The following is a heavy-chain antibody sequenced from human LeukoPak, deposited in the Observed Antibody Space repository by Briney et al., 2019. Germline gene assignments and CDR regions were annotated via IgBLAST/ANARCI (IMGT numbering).Heavy chain of an antibody. D-gene: IGHD3-22*01. V-gene: IGHV3-23*01. CDR3: ARARPWDSSRSYYFGMDV. CDR1: GFTFSSYA. Sequence: GGSLRLSFEASGFTFSSYAIRWVRQAPGTGLEWVASIPGSGGATYYADSVRGRFRISRDSSKNTVYLQMNSLRDEDTAVYYCARARPWDSSRSYYFGMDVWGHGTTATVSS. J-gene: IGHJ6*02. CDR2: IPGSGGAT.